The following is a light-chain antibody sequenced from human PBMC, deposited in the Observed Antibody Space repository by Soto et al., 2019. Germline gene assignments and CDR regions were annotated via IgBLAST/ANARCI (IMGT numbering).Light chain of an antibody. CDR3: QQHRNWPLT. J-gene: IGKJ4*01. V-gene: IGKV3-15*01. CDR2: GAS. Sequence: EIVLTQSPATLSVSPGERATLSCGASQSLGSNLAWYQQKPGQAPRLLIYGASTRAPGVPARFSGSGSGTDFTLIVDSLQSEDFAVYYCQQHRNWPLTFGGGTKVEIK. CDR1: QSLGSN.